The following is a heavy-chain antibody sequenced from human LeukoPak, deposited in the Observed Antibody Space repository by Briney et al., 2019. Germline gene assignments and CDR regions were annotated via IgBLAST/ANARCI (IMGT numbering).Heavy chain of an antibody. Sequence: GGSLRLSCAASRFTFSTYGMHWVRQAPGKGLEWVAVISNDGSNKYYADSVKGRFAISRDNTKNTLYLQMNSLRAEDTAVYYCAKDGPSGSSFDYWGQGTLVTVSS. J-gene: IGHJ4*02. V-gene: IGHV3-30*18. CDR3: AKDGPSGSSFDY. CDR2: ISNDGSNK. D-gene: IGHD3-22*01. CDR1: RFTFSTYG.